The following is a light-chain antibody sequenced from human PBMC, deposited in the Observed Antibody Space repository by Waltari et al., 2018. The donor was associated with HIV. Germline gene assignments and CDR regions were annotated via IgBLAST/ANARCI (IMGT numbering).Light chain of an antibody. CDR1: SSDVGGYDH. V-gene: IGLV2-8*01. J-gene: IGLJ3*02. CDR2: EVT. Sequence: QSALTQPPSSSGSPGQSVTISCTGTSSDVGGYDHVSWYQQHPGKAPKRLVFEVTKRAPWVPERFSGSKSGNTASLSGSVLQAEDEAHYYCVSYAGINDRWVFGGGTKLTVL. CDR3: VSYAGINDRWV.